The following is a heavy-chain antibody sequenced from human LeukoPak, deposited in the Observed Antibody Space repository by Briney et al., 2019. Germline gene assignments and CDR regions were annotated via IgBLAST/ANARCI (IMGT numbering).Heavy chain of an antibody. CDR3: ARARGSGSYYGDYYGMDV. J-gene: IGHJ6*02. V-gene: IGHV1-69*04. D-gene: IGHD3-10*01. Sequence: ASVKVSCKASGYTFTSYGISWVRQAPGQGLEWMGRIIPILGIANYAQKFQGRVTITADKSTSTAYMELSSLRSEDTAVYYCARARGSGSYYGDYYGMDVWGQGTTVTVSS. CDR2: IIPILGIA. CDR1: GYTFTSYG.